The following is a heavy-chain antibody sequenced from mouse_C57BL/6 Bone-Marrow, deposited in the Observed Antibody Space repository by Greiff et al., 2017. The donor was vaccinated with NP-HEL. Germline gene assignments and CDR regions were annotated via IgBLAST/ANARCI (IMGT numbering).Heavy chain of an antibody. CDR1: GYTFTSYT. D-gene: IGHD1-1*01. CDR2: INPSSGYT. Sequence: VKVVESGAELARPGASVKMSCKASGYTFTSYTMHWVKQRPGQGLEWIGYINPSSGYTKYNQKFKDKATLTADKSSSTAYMQLSSLTSEDSAVYYCARGEGSSLFAYWGQGTLVTVSA. V-gene: IGHV1-4*01. J-gene: IGHJ3*01. CDR3: ARGEGSSLFAY.